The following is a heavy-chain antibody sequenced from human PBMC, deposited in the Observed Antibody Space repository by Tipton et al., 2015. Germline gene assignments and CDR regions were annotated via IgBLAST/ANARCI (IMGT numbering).Heavy chain of an antibody. V-gene: IGHV4-59*01. J-gene: IGHJ4*02. CDR3: ARHRGVGGLADY. D-gene: IGHD3-10*01. Sequence: TLSLTCTVSGGSISNYYWGWIRQPPGKGLEWIGYIYYTGNTNYHASLRGRVTISLDTSKKQFSLMLTSVTAADTAVYYCARHRGVGGLADYWGRGTLVTVSS. CDR2: IYYTGNT. CDR1: GGSISNYY.